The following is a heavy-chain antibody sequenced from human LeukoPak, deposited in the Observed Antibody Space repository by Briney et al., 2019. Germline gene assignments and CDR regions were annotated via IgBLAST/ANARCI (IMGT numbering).Heavy chain of an antibody. V-gene: IGHV5-51*01. CDR3: ACRKYFSTWSDP. D-gene: IGHD1-14*01. J-gene: IGHJ5*02. CDR2: IYPGDSTT. Sequence: GESLKISCTGFGHDFTTYWIGWVRQMPGKGLEWMGIIYPGDSTTQYSPSFHGQVTISADKSVRTVYLQWSSLKASDTAIYYCACRKYFSTWSDPWGQGTLVTVST. CDR1: GHDFTTYW.